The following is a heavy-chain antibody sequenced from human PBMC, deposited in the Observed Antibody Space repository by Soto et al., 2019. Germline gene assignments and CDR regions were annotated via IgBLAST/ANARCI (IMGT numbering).Heavy chain of an antibody. CDR3: ARDDYGGGDYYYYGMDV. D-gene: IGHD4-17*01. V-gene: IGHV3-11*01. J-gene: IGHJ6*02. CDR1: GFTFSDYY. Sequence: GGSLRLSCAASGFTFSDYYMSWIRQAPGKGLEWVSYISSSGSTIYYADSVRGRFTISRDNAKNSLYLQMNSLRAEGTAVYYCARDDYGGGDYYYYGMDVWGQGTTVTVSS. CDR2: ISSSGSTI.